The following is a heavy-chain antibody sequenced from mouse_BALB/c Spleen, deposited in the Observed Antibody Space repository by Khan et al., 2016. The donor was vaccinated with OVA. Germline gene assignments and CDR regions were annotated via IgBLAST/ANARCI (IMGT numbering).Heavy chain of an antibody. D-gene: IGHD1-1*01. CDR3: ARGVYGSRGAWFAY. J-gene: IGHJ3*01. Sequence: EVQLQESGPELVKPGTSVKISCKASGYTFTDYNMDWVKQSHGKSLEWIGDINPNNGHTNYNQKLKGKATLTVDKSSSTAYMELRSLTSEDTAVYYCARGVYGSRGAWFAYWGQGTLVTVSA. CDR2: INPNNGHT. CDR1: GYTFTDYN. V-gene: IGHV1-18*01.